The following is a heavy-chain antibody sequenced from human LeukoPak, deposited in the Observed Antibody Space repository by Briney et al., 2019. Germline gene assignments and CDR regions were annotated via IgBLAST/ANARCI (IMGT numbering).Heavy chain of an antibody. CDR3: AKSKNIAAAGTRVYGMDV. J-gene: IGHJ6*02. V-gene: IGHV3-21*01. Sequence: GGSLRLSCAASGFTFVNYAMAWVRQAPGKGLEWVSSISSSSSYIYYADSVKGRFTISRDNAKNSLYLQMNSLRAEDTAVYYCAKSKNIAAAGTRVYGMDVWGQGTTVTVSS. CDR1: GFTFVNYA. CDR2: ISSSSSYI. D-gene: IGHD6-13*01.